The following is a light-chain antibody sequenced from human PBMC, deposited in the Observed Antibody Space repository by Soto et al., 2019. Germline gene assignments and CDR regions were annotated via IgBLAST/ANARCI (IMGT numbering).Light chain of an antibody. CDR2: DAS. CDR3: QQYNSYSWT. J-gene: IGKJ1*01. Sequence: DLQMTQSPSTLSASVADRVTITCRASQSISSWLAWYQQKPGKAPKLLIYDASSLESGVPSRFSGSGSGTEFTLTISSLQPDDFATYYCQQYNSYSWTFGQGTKVDIK. V-gene: IGKV1-5*01. CDR1: QSISSW.